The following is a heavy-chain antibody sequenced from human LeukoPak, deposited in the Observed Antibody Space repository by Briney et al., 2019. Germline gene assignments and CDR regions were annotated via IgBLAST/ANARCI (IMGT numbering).Heavy chain of an antibody. V-gene: IGHV3-48*03. J-gene: IGHJ4*02. CDR1: GFTFSSYE. CDR3: VREYPDNGDGWGY. CDR2: ISGSGSRI. Sequence: GGSLRLSCAASGFTFSSYEMNWVRQAPGKGLEWVSYISGSGSRIFYADSVKGRFTISRDNAKNSVYLEMNSLRVEDMGVYYRVREYPDNGDGWGYWGQGTLVTVSS. D-gene: IGHD1-1*01.